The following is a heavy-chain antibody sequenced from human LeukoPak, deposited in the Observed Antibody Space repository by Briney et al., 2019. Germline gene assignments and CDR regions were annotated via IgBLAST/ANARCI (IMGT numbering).Heavy chain of an antibody. Sequence: SETLSLTCTVSGGSISSSSYYWGWIRQPPGKGLEWIGSIYYSGSTYYNPSLKSRVTISVDTSKNQFSLKLSSVTAADTAVYYCARLRWEYSSSWPYYYYYYMDVWGKGTTVTVSS. J-gene: IGHJ6*03. CDR2: IYYSGST. V-gene: IGHV4-39*01. CDR3: ARLRWEYSSSWPYYYYYYMDV. D-gene: IGHD6-13*01. CDR1: GGSISSSSYY.